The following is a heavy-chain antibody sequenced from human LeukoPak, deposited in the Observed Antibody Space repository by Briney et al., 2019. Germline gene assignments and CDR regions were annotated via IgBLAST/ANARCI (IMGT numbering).Heavy chain of an antibody. Sequence: ASVKVSCKASGYTFTSHGISWVRQAPGQGLEWMGWISAYNGNTNYAQKLQGRVTMTTDTSTSTAYMELRSLRSDDTAVYYCARSRDFWSGSSNWFDPWGQGTLVTVSS. V-gene: IGHV1-18*01. CDR1: GYTFTSHG. CDR3: ARSRDFWSGSSNWFDP. CDR2: ISAYNGNT. D-gene: IGHD3-3*01. J-gene: IGHJ5*02.